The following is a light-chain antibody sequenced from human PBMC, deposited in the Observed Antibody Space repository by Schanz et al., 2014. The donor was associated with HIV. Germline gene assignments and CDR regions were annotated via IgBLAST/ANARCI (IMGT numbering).Light chain of an antibody. CDR3: STWDDRLNGVV. CDR1: SSNIGAGYD. CDR2: DDD. Sequence: QSVLTQPPSVSGAPGQRVTISCTGSSSNIGAGYDVHWYQHLPGTAPKLLIFDDDSRPSGVPDRFSGSKSGTSASLAITGLQADDEADYYCSTWDDRLNGVVFGGGTKLTVL. V-gene: IGLV1-40*01. J-gene: IGLJ2*01.